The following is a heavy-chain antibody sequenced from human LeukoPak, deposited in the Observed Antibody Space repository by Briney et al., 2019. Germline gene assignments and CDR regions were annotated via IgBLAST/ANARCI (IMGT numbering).Heavy chain of an antibody. J-gene: IGHJ4*02. V-gene: IGHV3-11*01. CDR2: ISSSGSTI. Sequence: GGSLRLSCAASGFTFSDYYMSWLRQAPGKGLEWVSYISSSGSTIHYADSVKGRFTISRDNVKNSLYLQMNSLRAEDTAVYYCARYEYGDSYFDYWGQGTLATVSS. CDR3: ARYEYGDSYFDY. D-gene: IGHD4-17*01. CDR1: GFTFSDYY.